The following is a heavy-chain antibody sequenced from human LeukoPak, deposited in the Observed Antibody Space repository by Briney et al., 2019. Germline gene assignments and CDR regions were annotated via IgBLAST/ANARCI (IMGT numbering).Heavy chain of an antibody. V-gene: IGHV3-30-3*01. J-gene: IGHJ4*02. Sequence: GGSLRLSCAASGFTFSSYWMHWVRQAPGKGLEWVAVISYDGSIKYYADSVKGRFTISRDSSKNTLYLQMNSLSAEDTAVYYCARAAYGGNGYYFDCWGQGTLVTVSS. CDR3: ARAAYGGNGYYFDC. CDR1: GFTFSSYW. CDR2: ISYDGSIK. D-gene: IGHD4-23*01.